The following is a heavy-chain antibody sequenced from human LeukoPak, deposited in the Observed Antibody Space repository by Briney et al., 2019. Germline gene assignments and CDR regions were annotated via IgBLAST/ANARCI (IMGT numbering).Heavy chain of an antibody. J-gene: IGHJ4*02. V-gene: IGHV3-7*03. CDR2: IRQDGDTK. CDR1: GFPFNAYW. D-gene: IGHD6-13*01. Sequence: GGSLRLSCAASGFPFNAYWMTWVRQAPGKGLEWVANIRQDGDTKYYVDSVKGRFTISRDNAMNSPYLQMNSLGAEDTAIYYCARSLPYGTTWYGRSDFWGQGTLVTVSS. CDR3: ARSLPYGTTWYGRSDF.